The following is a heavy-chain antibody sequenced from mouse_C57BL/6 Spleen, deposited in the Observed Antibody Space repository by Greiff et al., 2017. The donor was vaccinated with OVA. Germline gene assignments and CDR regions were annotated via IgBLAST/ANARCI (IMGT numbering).Heavy chain of an antibody. CDR1: GFTFSSYA. CDR2: ISDGGSYT. J-gene: IGHJ2*01. D-gene: IGHD2-10*02. Sequence: EVHLVESGGGLVKPGGSLKLSCAASGFTFSSYAMSWVRQTPEKRLEWVATISDGGSYTYYPDNVKGRFTISRDNAKNNLYLQMSHLKSEDTAMYYCARGKYGNYGYFDYWGQGTTLTVSS. CDR3: ARGKYGNYGYFDY. V-gene: IGHV5-4*01.